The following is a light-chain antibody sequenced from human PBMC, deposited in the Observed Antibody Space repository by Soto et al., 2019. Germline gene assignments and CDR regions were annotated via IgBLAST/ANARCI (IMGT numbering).Light chain of an antibody. Sequence: QSALTQPASVSGSPGQSITISCTGTSSDVGSYNLVSWYQQHPGKAPKLMIYEVSKRPSGVSNRFSGSKSGNTASLTISGLPAEDEADYYCCSYAGSSTYVVFGGGTKLTV. CDR2: EVS. CDR1: SSDVGSYNL. J-gene: IGLJ2*01. CDR3: CSYAGSSTYVV. V-gene: IGLV2-23*02.